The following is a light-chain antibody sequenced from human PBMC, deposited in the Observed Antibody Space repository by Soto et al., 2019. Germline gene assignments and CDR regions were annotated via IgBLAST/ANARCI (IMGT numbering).Light chain of an antibody. V-gene: IGLV2-14*01. CDR3: SSYTTSSTL. CDR1: SSDVGGYNY. CDR2: DVS. J-gene: IGLJ1*01. Sequence: QSALTQPASVSGSLGQSTTISCTGTSSDVGGYNYVSWYQQHPGKAPKLMVYDVSNRPSGVSNRFSGSKSGNTASLTISGLQAEDEADYYCSSYTTSSTLFGTGTKLTVL.